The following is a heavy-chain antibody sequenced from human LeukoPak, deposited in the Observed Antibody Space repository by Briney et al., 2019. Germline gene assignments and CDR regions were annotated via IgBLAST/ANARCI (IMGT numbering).Heavy chain of an antibody. CDR2: IWYDGSNK. V-gene: IGHV3-33*01. Sequence: GGSLRLSCAASGFTFSSYGMHWVRQAPGKGLEWVAVIWYDGSNKYYADSVKGRFTVSRDNSKNTLYPQMNSLRAEDTAVYYCARDRSRRSYSSSWYDYWGQGTLVTVSS. J-gene: IGHJ4*02. CDR1: GFTFSSYG. CDR3: ARDRSRRSYSSSWYDY. D-gene: IGHD6-13*01.